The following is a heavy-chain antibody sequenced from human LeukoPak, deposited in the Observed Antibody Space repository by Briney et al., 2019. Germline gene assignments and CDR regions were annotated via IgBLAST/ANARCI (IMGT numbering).Heavy chain of an antibody. CDR1: GFTFSSYA. J-gene: IGHJ5*02. V-gene: IGHV3-30*04. Sequence: PGGSLRLSCAASGFTFSSYAMHWVRQAPGKGLEWVAVISYDGSNKYYADSVKGRFTISRDNSKNTLYLQMNSLRAEDTAVYYCARGSNWNEWFSWFDPWGQGTLVTVSS. D-gene: IGHD1-1*01. CDR2: ISYDGSNK. CDR3: ARGSNWNEWFSWFDP.